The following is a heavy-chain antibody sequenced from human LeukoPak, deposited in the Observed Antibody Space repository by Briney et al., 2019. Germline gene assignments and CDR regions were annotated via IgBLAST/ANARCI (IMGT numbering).Heavy chain of an antibody. CDR1: GGSISSSSYY. Sequence: SETLSLTCTVSGGSISSSSYYWGWIRQPPGKGLEWIGRIYYSGSTYYNPSLKSRVTISVGTSKNQFSLKLSSVTAADTAVYYCARPVDVVTAFFDYWGQGTLVTVSS. CDR2: IYYSGST. D-gene: IGHD2-21*02. V-gene: IGHV4-39*01. CDR3: ARPVDVVTAFFDY. J-gene: IGHJ4*02.